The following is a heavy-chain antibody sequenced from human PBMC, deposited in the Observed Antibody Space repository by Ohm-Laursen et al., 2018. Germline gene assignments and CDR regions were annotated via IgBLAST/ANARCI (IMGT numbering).Heavy chain of an antibody. CDR1: GFTFSISA. D-gene: IGHD5-24*01. J-gene: IGHJ4*02. CDR3: AKRLEMATIFDY. Sequence: SLRLSCAASGFTFSISAMSWVRQAPGKGLEWVSTISAGGDGTYYADSVKGRFTTSRDNSKNTLSLQMNSLRAEDTAVYYCAKRLEMATIFDYWGQGTLVTV. V-gene: IGHV3-23*01. CDR2: ISAGGDGT.